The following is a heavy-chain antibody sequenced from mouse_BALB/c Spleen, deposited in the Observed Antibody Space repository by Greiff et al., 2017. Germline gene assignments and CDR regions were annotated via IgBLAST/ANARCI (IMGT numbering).Heavy chain of an antibody. J-gene: IGHJ4*01. Sequence: QVQLQQSGPGLVAPSQSLSITCTVSGFSFTGYGVNWVRQPPGKGLEWLGMIWGDGSTDYNSALISRLSISKDNSKSQVFLKMNSLQTDDTARYYCARDSFYYYGTYAMDYWGQGTSVTVSS. V-gene: IGHV2-6-7*01. D-gene: IGHD1-1*01. CDR3: ARDSFYYYGTYAMDY. CDR1: GFSFTGYG. CDR2: IWGDGST.